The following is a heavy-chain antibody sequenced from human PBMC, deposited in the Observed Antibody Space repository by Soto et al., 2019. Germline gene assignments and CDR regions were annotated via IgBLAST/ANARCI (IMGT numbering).Heavy chain of an antibody. CDR2: IYYSGST. J-gene: IGHJ4*02. CDR1: GGSISSYY. V-gene: IGHV4-59*08. D-gene: IGHD5-18*01. Sequence: SETLSLTCTVSGGSISSYYWSWIRQPPGKGLEWIGYIYYSGSTNYNPSLKSRVTISVDTSKNQFSLKLSSVTAADTAVYYCARTHPAAKAYFDYWGQGTLVTVSS. CDR3: ARTHPAAKAYFDY.